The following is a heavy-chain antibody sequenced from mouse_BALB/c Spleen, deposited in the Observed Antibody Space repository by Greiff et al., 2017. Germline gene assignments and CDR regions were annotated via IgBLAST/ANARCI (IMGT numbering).Heavy chain of an antibody. CDR2: IDPSDSYT. J-gene: IGHJ2*01. D-gene: IGHD2-1*01. CDR3: ARRGYGNSGFDY. Sequence: QVQLKQPGAELVKPGASVKLSCKASGYTFTSYWMHWVKQRPGQGLEWIGEIDPSDSYTNYNQKFKGKATLTVDKSSSTAYMQLSSLTSEDSAVYYCARRGYGNSGFDYWGQGTTLTVSS. CDR1: GYTFTSYW. V-gene: IGHV1-69*02.